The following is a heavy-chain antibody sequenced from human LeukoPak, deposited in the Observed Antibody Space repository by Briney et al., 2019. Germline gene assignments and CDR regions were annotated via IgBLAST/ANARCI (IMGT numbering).Heavy chain of an antibody. D-gene: IGHD6-6*01. CDR2: ISGSGGST. Sequence: GGSLRLSCAASGFTFSSYAMSWVRQAPGKGLEWVSAISGSGGSTYYADSVKGRFTISRDNSKNTLYLQMNSLRAVDTAVYYFAKDSPFEYSSTLFDYWGQGTLVTVSS. CDR1: GFTFSSYA. CDR3: AKDSPFEYSSTLFDY. V-gene: IGHV3-23*01. J-gene: IGHJ4*02.